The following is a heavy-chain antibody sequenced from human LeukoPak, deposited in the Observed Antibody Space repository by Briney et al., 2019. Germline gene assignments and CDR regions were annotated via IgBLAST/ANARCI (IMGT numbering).Heavy chain of an antibody. CDR2: ISLYNGNT. CDR1: GYTFTSYG. CDR3: ARTQDVTYYYYYMDV. J-gene: IGHJ6*03. V-gene: IGHV1-18*01. D-gene: IGHD2-21*02. Sequence: ASVTVSCKASGYTFTSYGLSWVRQAPGQGLEWMGWISLYNGNTNYGQKFQGRLTMTTDTSTSTAYMELRSLRSDDTAVYYCARTQDVTYYYYYMDVWGEGTTVTVSS.